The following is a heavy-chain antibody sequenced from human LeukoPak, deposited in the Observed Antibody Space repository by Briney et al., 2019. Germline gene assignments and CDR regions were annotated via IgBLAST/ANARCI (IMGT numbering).Heavy chain of an antibody. V-gene: IGHV4-31*03. CDR3: AREPTQPLRFGEFHPFDN. J-gene: IGHJ4*02. D-gene: IGHD3-10*01. CDR2: TSNSDYP. Sequence: SETLSLTCTVSGASIRTSEDHWTWIRQHPGKGLEWIGYTSNSDYPNSNPSLKSRVTISLDTSKNQFSLKLRSVTAADTAVYYCAREPTQPLRFGEFHPFDNWGQGTLVTVSS. CDR1: GASIRTSEDH.